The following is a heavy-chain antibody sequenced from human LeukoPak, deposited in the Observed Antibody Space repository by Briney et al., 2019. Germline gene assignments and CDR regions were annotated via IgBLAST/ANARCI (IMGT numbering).Heavy chain of an antibody. Sequence: PGGSLRLSCAASGFTFSSDTMNWVRQAPGQGLEWISSIGSGSTDKYYADSVKGRFTISRDNSKNTLYLQMNSLRAEDTAVYYCATSGEVMIAVVLVEHWGQGTLVTVSS. CDR2: IGSGSTDK. V-gene: IGHV3-21*04. CDR1: GFTFSSDT. J-gene: IGHJ1*01. CDR3: ATSGEVMIAVVLVEH. D-gene: IGHD3-22*01.